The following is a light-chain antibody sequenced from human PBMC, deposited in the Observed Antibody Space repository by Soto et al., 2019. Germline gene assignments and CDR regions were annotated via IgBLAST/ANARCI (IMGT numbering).Light chain of an antibody. CDR2: DAS. Sequence: DIQMTPSPSSLSASVGNRVTVTCQASQDISNYLNWYQQKPGKAPKLLIYDASNLETGVPSRFSGSGSGTDFTLTISSLQPEDFATYYCQQSYSTPLTFGGGTKVDI. J-gene: IGKJ4*01. CDR1: QDISNY. V-gene: IGKV1-39*01. CDR3: QQSYSTPLT.